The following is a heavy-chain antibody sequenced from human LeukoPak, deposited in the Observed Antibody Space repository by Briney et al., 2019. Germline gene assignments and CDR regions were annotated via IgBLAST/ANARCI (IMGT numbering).Heavy chain of an antibody. D-gene: IGHD3-22*01. J-gene: IGHJ6*02. CDR3: ERLYDSSGYYYVYYGMDV. CDR2: IDPSDSYT. CDR1: GYSFTSYW. Sequence: GEPLNISRQGSGYSFTSYWISWVRQMPGKGLDWMGRIDPSDSYTNYSPSFQGHVTISADKSISTAFLQWSSRQAPTTPIYSGERLYDSSGYYYVYYGMDVWGQGTTVSVSS. V-gene: IGHV5-10-1*01.